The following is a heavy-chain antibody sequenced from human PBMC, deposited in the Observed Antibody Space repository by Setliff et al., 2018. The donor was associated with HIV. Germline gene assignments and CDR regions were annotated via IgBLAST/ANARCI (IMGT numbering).Heavy chain of an antibody. CDR2: IGTLSDT. CDR3: ARAGRRHYYGSGSYAVFDY. J-gene: IGHJ4*03. Sequence: GGSLRLSCAASGFTFRSFDMHWVRQAPGKGLEWVSCIGTLSDTYYPNSVKGRFTISRDNAKNSLYLQMNGLRAGDTAVYFCARAGRRHYYGSGSYAVFDYWGHGTKVTVPQ. V-gene: IGHV3-13*01. D-gene: IGHD3-10*01. CDR1: GFTFRSFD.